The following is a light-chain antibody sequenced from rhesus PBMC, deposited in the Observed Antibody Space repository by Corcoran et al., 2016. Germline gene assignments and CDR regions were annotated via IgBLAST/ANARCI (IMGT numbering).Light chain of an antibody. V-gene: IGKV1-25*01. J-gene: IGKJ2*01. Sequence: DIQMTQSPSSLPASAGDRVTITCRASQGMTNDLAWYQQKPGKTPNLLIYEASILQSGTPSRFSGSGSRTEFTLSISSLQSEVFGTYYCQHYYSSPYSFGQGTKVEIE. CDR3: QHYYSSPYS. CDR1: QGMTND. CDR2: EAS.